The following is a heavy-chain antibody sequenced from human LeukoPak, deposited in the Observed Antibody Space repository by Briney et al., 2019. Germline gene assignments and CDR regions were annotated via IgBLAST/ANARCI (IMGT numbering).Heavy chain of an antibody. J-gene: IGHJ1*01. Sequence: ASVKVSCKASGYTFTGYDMHWVRQAPGQGLEWMGWINPNSGGTSYAQKFQGRVTMTRDTSISTAYMELSRLRSDDTAVYYCARDGVGATPSEYFQHWGQGSLVTVSS. D-gene: IGHD1-26*01. CDR3: ARDGVGATPSEYFQH. CDR1: GYTFTGYD. CDR2: INPNSGGT. V-gene: IGHV1-2*02.